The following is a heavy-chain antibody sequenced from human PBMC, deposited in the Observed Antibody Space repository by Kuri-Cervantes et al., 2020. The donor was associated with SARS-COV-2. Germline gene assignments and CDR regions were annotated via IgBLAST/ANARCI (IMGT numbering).Heavy chain of an antibody. D-gene: IGHD5-12*01. CDR3: ARDPKPWAYSGYDRRAFDI. Sequence: GGSLRLSCAASGFTFSSYWMHWVRQAPGKGLVWVSRINSDGGSTSYADSVKGRFTISRDNAKNTLYLQMNSLRAEDTAVYYCARDPKPWAYSGYDRRAFDIWGQGTMVTVSS. V-gene: IGHV3-74*01. J-gene: IGHJ3*02. CDR1: GFTFSSYW. CDR2: INSDGGST.